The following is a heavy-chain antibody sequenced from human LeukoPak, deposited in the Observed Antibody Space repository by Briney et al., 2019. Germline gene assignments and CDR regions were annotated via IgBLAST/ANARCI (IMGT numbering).Heavy chain of an antibody. CDR2: IYSGGST. CDR3: ARVRLYDFIIDY. Sequence: GGSLRLSCAASGFTVSSNYMSWVRQAPGKGLEWVSVIYSGGSTYYADSVKGRFTISRDNSKNTLYLQMNSLRAEDTAVYYCARVRLYDFIIDYWGQGTLVTVSS. V-gene: IGHV3-53*01. J-gene: IGHJ4*02. CDR1: GFTVSSNY. D-gene: IGHD3-3*01.